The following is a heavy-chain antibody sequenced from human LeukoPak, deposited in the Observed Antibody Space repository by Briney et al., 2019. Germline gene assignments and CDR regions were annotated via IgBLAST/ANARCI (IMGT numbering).Heavy chain of an antibody. CDR3: VRIPNSANFPNRFDP. D-gene: IGHD4/OR15-4a*01. J-gene: IGHJ5*02. CDR1: GFTFSSST. CDR2: ISSSSNYI. Sequence: PGGSLRLSCAASGFTFSSSTMNWVRQAPGRGLEWVSSISSSSNYIYYADSVKGRFTISRDNAKNSLYLQMNSLRADDTAVYYCVRIPNSANFPNRFDPWGQGTLVTVSS. V-gene: IGHV3-21*01.